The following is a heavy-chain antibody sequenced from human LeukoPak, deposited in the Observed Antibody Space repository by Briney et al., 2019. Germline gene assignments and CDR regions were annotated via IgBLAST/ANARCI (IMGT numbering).Heavy chain of an antibody. CDR2: IYSGGST. Sequence: GGSLRLSCAASGFTVSSNYMSWVRQAPGEGLEWVSVIYSGGSTYYADSVKGRFTISRDNSKNTLYLQMNSLRAEDTAVYYCATYCSGGSCYLSGLDYWGQGTLVTVSS. V-gene: IGHV3-66*02. CDR3: ATYCSGGSCYLSGLDY. J-gene: IGHJ4*02. D-gene: IGHD2-15*01. CDR1: GFTVSSNY.